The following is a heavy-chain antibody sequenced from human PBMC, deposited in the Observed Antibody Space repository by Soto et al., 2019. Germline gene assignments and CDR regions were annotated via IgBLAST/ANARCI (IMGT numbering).Heavy chain of an antibody. D-gene: IGHD2-8*01. CDR1: GYTFTSYG. Sequence: ASVKVSCKASGYTFTSYGISWVRQAPGQGLEWMGWISAYNGNTNYAQKLQGRVTMTTDTSTSTAYMELRSLRSDDAAVYYCARARGGLTLDYYYGMDVWGQGTTVTVSS. J-gene: IGHJ6*02. CDR2: ISAYNGNT. CDR3: ARARGGLTLDYYYGMDV. V-gene: IGHV1-18*01.